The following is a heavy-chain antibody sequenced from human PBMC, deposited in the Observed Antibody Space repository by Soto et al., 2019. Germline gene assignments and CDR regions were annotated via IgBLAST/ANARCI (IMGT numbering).Heavy chain of an antibody. CDR3: ARGRDLDY. Sequence: QVHLVQSGAEVKKPGASVKVSCKASGYTFTTYGIAWVRQAPGQGLEWRGWISAYNANTDYAQRPQGRVTITTDTSTSTAHMELRSLISADTAVNYCARGRDLDYWGQGTLVTVS. CDR2: ISAYNANT. J-gene: IGHJ4*02. CDR1: GYTFTTYG. D-gene: IGHD1-26*01. V-gene: IGHV1-18*01.